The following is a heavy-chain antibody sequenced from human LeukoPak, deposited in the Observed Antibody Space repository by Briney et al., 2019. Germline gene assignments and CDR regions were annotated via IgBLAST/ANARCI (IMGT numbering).Heavy chain of an antibody. Sequence: GGSLRLSCTASGFTFGDYAMSWVRQAPGKGLEWVGFIRSKAYGGTTEYAASVKGRFTISRDGSKSMAYLKMNSLNTEDTAVYYCTRDNYDYVGGSYRYYSFDYWGQGTLVTVSS. CDR2: IRSKAYGGTT. V-gene: IGHV3-49*04. D-gene: IGHD3-16*02. CDR1: GFTFGDYA. CDR3: TRDNYDYVGGSYRYYSFDY. J-gene: IGHJ4*02.